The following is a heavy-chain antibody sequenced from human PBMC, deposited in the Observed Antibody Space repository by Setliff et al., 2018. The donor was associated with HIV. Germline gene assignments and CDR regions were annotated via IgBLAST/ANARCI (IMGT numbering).Heavy chain of an antibody. Sequence: SETLSLTCTVSGGSIRSYYWSWMRQPPGKGLEWIGSIYHTGQTYDNPSVKSRLTISVDTDENQFSLKLRSVTAAETAVYYCARQIASGYWAFDSWGQGTLVTVSS. CDR2: IYHTGQT. V-gene: IGHV4-59*05. CDR3: ARQIASGYWAFDS. J-gene: IGHJ4*02. CDR1: GGSIRSYY. D-gene: IGHD3-3*01.